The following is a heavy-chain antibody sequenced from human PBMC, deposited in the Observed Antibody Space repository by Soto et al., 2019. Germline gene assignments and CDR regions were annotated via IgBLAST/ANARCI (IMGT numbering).Heavy chain of an antibody. D-gene: IGHD3-9*01. CDR3: ARDRDDILTGTAY. CDR2: ISSSSSYI. V-gene: IGHV3-21*01. CDR1: GFTFSSYS. Sequence: EVQLVESGGGLVKPGGSLRLSCAASGFTFSSYSMNWVRQAPGKGLEWVSSISSSSSYIYYADSVKGRFTISRDNAKNSLYLQMNSLRAEDTAVYYCARDRDDILTGTAYWGQGTLVTVSS. J-gene: IGHJ4*02.